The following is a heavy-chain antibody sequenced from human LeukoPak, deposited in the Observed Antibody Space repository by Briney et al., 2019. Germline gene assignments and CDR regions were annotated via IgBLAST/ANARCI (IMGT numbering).Heavy chain of an antibody. CDR2: MNPNSGNT. CDR1: GYIFTNYD. CDR3: ARGVEVQLGRPYYYGMDV. Sequence: ASVKVSCKASGYIFTNYDVNWVRQAAGQGLEWMRWMNPNSGNTGYAQKFQGRVTMTRNTSISTAYMELSSLRSEDTAVYYCARGVEVQLGRPYYYGMDVWGQGTTVTVSS. V-gene: IGHV1-8*01. J-gene: IGHJ6*02. D-gene: IGHD1-1*01.